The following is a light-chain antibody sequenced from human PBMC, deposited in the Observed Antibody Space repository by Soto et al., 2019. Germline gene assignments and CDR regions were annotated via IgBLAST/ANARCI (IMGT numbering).Light chain of an antibody. CDR3: QQSYSSPQT. Sequence: DIQMTQSPSSLSASVGDRVTITCRASRSIGGFLNWYQQKLGRAPKLLIYAASRLQSGVPSRFSGSGSGTDFTLTISSLQPEDFASYYCQQSYSSPQTFGQGTKVEMK. CDR1: RSIGGF. V-gene: IGKV1-39*01. J-gene: IGKJ1*01. CDR2: AAS.